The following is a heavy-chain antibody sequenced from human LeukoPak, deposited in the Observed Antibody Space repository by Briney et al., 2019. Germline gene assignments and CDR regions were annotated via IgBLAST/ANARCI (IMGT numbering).Heavy chain of an antibody. V-gene: IGHV1-8*01. Sequence: ASVKVSCEASGYTFTSYDISWVRQATGQGLEWMGWMNPNSGNTGYAQKFQGRVTMTRNTSISTAYMELSRLRSEDTAVYYCASMKERVAGDGMDVWGQGTTVTVSS. J-gene: IGHJ6*02. CDR3: ASMKERVAGDGMDV. CDR1: GYTFTSYD. CDR2: MNPNSGNT. D-gene: IGHD6-19*01.